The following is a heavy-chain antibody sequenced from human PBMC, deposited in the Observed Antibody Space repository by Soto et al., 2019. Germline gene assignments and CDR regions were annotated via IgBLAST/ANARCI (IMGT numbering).Heavy chain of an antibody. J-gene: IGHJ4*02. CDR1: VFTFNGYW. CDR2: IDIAGSTT. Sequence: PGWSLRLSCASSVFTFNGYWMHWVRQTPGKGLVWVSRIDIAGSTTTYADSVKGRFTISRDNAKNTLYLQMNSLRAEDTAVYYCARGQTVAGPTTFDYCGQGTLVTVSS. V-gene: IGHV3-74*01. CDR3: ARGQTVAGPTTFDY. D-gene: IGHD6-19*01.